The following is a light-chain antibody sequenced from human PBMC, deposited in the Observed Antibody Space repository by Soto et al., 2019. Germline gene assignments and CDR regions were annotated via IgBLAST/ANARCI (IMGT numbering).Light chain of an antibody. CDR1: QNVGSNY. J-gene: IGKJ2*01. CDR2: VAS. CDR3: QQYGTSPFT. Sequence: EIVLTQSPGTLSLSPGERATLSCRASQNVGSNYLAWYQQKPGQAPRLLIYVASSRATGIPDRFSGSGSGTEFTLTISRLEPEDFAVYYCQQYGTSPFTFGQGTKLE. V-gene: IGKV3-20*01.